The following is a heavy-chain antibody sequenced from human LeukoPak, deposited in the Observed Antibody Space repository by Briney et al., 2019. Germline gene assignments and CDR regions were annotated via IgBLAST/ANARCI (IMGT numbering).Heavy chain of an antibody. V-gene: IGHV1-69*04. CDR3: ASAGSGSSYYYGMDV. CDR2: IIPILGIA. Sequence: SVKVSCKASGGTFSSYAISWVRQAPGQGLEWMGRIIPILGIANYAQKFQGRVTITADKSTSTAYMELSSLRSEGTAVYYCASAGSGSSYYYGMDVWGQGTTVTVSS. CDR1: GGTFSSYA. D-gene: IGHD3-10*01. J-gene: IGHJ6*02.